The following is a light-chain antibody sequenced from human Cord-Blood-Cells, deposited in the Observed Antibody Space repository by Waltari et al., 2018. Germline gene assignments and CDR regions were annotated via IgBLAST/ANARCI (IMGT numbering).Light chain of an antibody. J-gene: IGKJ4*01. CDR2: GAS. CDR1: QSVSSN. Sequence: ELVMTPSPATLSASPGERAPLSCRASQSVSSNLAWYQQKPGQAPRLLIYGASTRATGIPARFSGSGSGTEFTHTISSLQSEDFAVYYCQQYNNWPLTFGGGTKVEIK. V-gene: IGKV3-15*01. CDR3: QQYNNWPLT.